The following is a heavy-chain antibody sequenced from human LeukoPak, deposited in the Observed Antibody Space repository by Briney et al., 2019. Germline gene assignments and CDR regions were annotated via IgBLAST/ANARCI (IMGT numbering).Heavy chain of an antibody. D-gene: IGHD3-10*01. J-gene: IGHJ4*02. CDR3: ARGQLLWFGEAGTDY. Sequence: ASVKVSCKASGYTFTGYYMHWVRQAPGQGLEWMGWINPNSGGTNYAQKFQGRVTMTRDTSISTAYMELSRLRSDDTAVYYCARGQLLWFGEAGTDYWGQGTLVTVSS. V-gene: IGHV1-2*02. CDR1: GYTFTGYY. CDR2: INPNSGGT.